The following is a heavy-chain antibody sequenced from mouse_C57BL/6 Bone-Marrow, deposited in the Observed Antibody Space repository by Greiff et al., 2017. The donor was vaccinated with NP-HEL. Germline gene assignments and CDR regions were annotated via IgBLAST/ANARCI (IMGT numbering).Heavy chain of an antibody. CDR2: IDPENGDT. J-gene: IGHJ2*01. CDR3: TTEGNFDY. CDR1: GFNIKDDY. V-gene: IGHV14-4*01. Sequence: VQLQQSGAELVRPGASVKLSCTASGFNIKDDYMHWVKQRPEQGLEWIGWIDPENGDTEYASKFQGKATITADTSSNTAYLQLSSLTSEDTAVYYCTTEGNFDYWGQGTTFTVSS.